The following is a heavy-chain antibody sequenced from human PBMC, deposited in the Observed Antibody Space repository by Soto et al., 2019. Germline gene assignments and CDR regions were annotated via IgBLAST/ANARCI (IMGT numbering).Heavy chain of an antibody. Sequence: QVQLVQYGAEVRKPGSSVKVSCKASGGTFSNYALSWVRQAPGQGLEWMGGIIPLFSTANYAQKFQGTATIIADESTSTAYVELSCLRSEDTAVYYCAGASVDTAMITLVYFYWHYGMDVWGQGTTVSVAS. CDR2: IIPLFSTA. CDR3: AGASVDTAMITLVYFYWHYGMDV. D-gene: IGHD5-18*01. J-gene: IGHJ6*02. V-gene: IGHV1-69*01. CDR1: GGTFSNYA.